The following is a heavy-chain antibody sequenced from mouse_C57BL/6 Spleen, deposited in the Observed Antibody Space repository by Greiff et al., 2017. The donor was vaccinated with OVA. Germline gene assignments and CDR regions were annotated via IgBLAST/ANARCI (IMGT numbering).Heavy chain of an antibody. CDR1: GYTFTDYN. J-gene: IGHJ3*01. D-gene: IGHD1-1*01. CDR3: ARGYGSSYSPWLAY. V-gene: IGHV1-22*01. CDR2: INPNNGGT. Sequence: EVQLQQSGPELVKPGASVKMSCKASGYTFTDYNMHWVKQSHGKSLEWIGYINPNNGGTSYNQKFKGNATLTVNKSSSTAYMELRSLTSEESAVYYCARGYGSSYSPWLAYWGQGTLVTVSA.